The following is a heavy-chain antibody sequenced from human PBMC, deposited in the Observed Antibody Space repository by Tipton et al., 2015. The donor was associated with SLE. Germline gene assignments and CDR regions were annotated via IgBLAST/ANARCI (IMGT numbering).Heavy chain of an antibody. J-gene: IGHJ6*03. V-gene: IGHV3-23*03. Sequence: SLRLSCAASGFTFSSYAMSWVRQAPGKGREWVSVIYSGGSSTYYADSVKGRFTISRDNSKNTLYLQMNSLRAEDTAVYYCAKTNPSGSTSAYPLYYYYYMDVWGKGTTVTVSS. D-gene: IGHD2-2*01. CDR2: IYSGGSST. CDR1: GFTFSSYA. CDR3: AKTNPSGSTSAYPLYYYYYMDV.